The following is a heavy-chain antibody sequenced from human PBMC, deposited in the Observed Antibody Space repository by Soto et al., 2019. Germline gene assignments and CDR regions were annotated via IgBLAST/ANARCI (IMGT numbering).Heavy chain of an antibody. CDR1: GATSSDYG. CDR2: ILPMFRKT. D-gene: IGHD1-1*01. CDR3: ARVVQLGSNYAMDV. Sequence: QVRLAQSGAEVRNPGSSVRVSCKASGATSSDYGITWVRQAPRQGLEWVGAILPMFRKTNFAQKFQDRVTILADKSPDTLYLELSRLRTEDTAIYFCARVVQLGSNYAMDVWGQGTTVFVSS. J-gene: IGHJ6*02. V-gene: IGHV1-69*06.